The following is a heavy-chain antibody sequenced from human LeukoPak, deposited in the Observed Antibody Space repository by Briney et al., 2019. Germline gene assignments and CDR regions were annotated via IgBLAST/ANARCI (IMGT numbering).Heavy chain of an antibody. CDR3: ARCVLAGPFDY. J-gene: IGHJ4*02. CDR1: GFTFSSYW. Sequence: PGGSLRLSCAASGFTFSSYWMHWVRQVPGKGLVWVSRINSDGRSTSYADSVKGRFTISRDNAKNTLYLQMNSLTAEDTAVYYCARCVLAGPFDYWGQGTLVTVSS. V-gene: IGHV3-74*01. CDR2: INSDGRST. D-gene: IGHD2-8*01.